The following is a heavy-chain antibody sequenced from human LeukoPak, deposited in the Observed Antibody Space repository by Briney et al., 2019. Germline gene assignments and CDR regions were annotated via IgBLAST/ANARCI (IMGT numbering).Heavy chain of an antibody. J-gene: IGHJ4*02. CDR3: ARGGSGYIFDY. CDR2: IYYSGST. CDR1: GGSISSYY. D-gene: IGHD3-22*01. V-gene: IGHV4-59*01. Sequence: SETLSLTCTVSGGSISSYYWSWIRRPPGKGLEWIGYIYYSGSTNYNPSLKSRVTISVDTSKNQFSLKLSSVTAADTAVYYRARGGSGYIFDYWGQGTLVTVSS.